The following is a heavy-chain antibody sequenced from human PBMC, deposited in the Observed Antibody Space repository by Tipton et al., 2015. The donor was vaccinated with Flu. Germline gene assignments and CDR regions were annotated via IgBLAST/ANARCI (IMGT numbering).Heavy chain of an antibody. CDR1: GGSVSSGSYY. D-gene: IGHD3-3*01. CDR2: IYYSGST. Sequence: LRLSCTVSGGSVSSGSYYWSWIRQPPGEGLEWIGYIYYSGSTNYNPSLKSRVTISVDTSKNQFSLKLSSVTAADTAVYYCARGDFWSGYYVDYWGQGTLVTVSS. J-gene: IGHJ4*02. V-gene: IGHV4-61*01. CDR3: ARGDFWSGYYVDY.